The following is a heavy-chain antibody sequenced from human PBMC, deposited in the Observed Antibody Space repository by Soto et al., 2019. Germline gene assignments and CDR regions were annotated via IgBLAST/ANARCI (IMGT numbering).Heavy chain of an antibody. Sequence: PSETLSLTCTVSGGSISSGDYYWSWIRQPPGKGLEWIGYIYYSGSTYYNPSLKSRVTISVDTSKNQFSLKLSSVTAADTAVYYCASGRPSLPDSSGYYYTRGYGYIDYWGQATLVTVSS. CDR2: IYYSGST. CDR1: GGSISSGDYY. V-gene: IGHV4-30-4*01. J-gene: IGHJ4*02. CDR3: ASGRPSLPDSSGYYYTRGYGYIDY. D-gene: IGHD3-22*01.